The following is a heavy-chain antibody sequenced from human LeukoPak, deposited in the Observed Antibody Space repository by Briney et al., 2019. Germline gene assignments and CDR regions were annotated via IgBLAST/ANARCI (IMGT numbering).Heavy chain of an antibody. CDR1: GGSVSAYY. D-gene: IGHD6-19*01. CDR2: VYYSGGT. V-gene: IGHV4-59*02. CDR3: ARSYSSGWHYFDY. Sequence: SETLPLTCTVSGGSVSAYYWNWIRQSPGKGLEWIGYVYYSGGTNYNPSLKSRVTISLDTSKNQFSLRLSSVTAADTAVYYCARSYSSGWHYFDYWGQGTLVTVSS. J-gene: IGHJ4*02.